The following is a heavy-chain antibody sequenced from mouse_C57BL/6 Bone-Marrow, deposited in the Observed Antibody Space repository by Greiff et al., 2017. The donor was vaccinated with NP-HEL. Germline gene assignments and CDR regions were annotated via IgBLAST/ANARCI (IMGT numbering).Heavy chain of an antibody. V-gene: IGHV3-6*01. CDR2: ISYDGSN. Sequence: VQLKESGPGLVKPSQSLSLTCSVTGYSITSGYYWNWIRQFPGNKLEWMGYISYDGSNNYNPSLKNRISITRDTSKNQFFLKLNSVTTEDTATYYCARGRNSYAMDYWGQRTSVTVSS. J-gene: IGHJ4*01. CDR1: GYSITSGYY. CDR3: ARGRNSYAMDY.